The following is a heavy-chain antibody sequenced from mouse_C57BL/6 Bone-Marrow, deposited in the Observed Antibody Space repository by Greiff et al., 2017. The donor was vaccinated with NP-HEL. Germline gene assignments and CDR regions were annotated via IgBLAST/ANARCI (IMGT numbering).Heavy chain of an antibody. V-gene: IGHV1-59*01. CDR2: IDPSDSYT. CDR1: GYTFTSYW. D-gene: IGHD2-2*01. Sequence: QVQLKQPGAELVRPGTSVKLSCKASGYTFTSYWMHWVKQRPGQGLEWIGVIDPSDSYTNYNQKFKGKATLTVDTSSSTAYMQLSSLTSEDSAVYYCAIYGYAWFAYWGQGTLVTVPA. CDR3: AIYGYAWFAY. J-gene: IGHJ3*01.